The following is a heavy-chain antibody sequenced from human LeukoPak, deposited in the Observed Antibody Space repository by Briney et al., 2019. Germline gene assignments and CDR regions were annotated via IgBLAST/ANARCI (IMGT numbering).Heavy chain of an antibody. Sequence: GGSLRLSCAASGFTFSSYSMNWVRQAPGKGLEWVSYISSSSSTIYYADSVKGRFTISRDNAKNSLYLQMNSLRPEDTAAYYCARDPYSGSYGDYYYYYMDVWGKGTTVTISS. CDR3: ARDPYSGSYGDYYYYYMDV. CDR2: ISSSSSTI. D-gene: IGHD1-26*01. CDR1: GFTFSSYS. V-gene: IGHV3-48*01. J-gene: IGHJ6*03.